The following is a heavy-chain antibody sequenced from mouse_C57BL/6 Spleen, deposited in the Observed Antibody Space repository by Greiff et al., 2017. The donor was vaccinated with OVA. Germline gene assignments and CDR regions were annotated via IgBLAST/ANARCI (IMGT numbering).Heavy chain of an antibody. J-gene: IGHJ3*01. Sequence: LVESGAELVRPGASVTLSCKASGYTFTDYEMHWVKQTPVHGLEWIGAIDPETGGTAYNQKFKGKAILTADKSSSTAYMELRSLTSEDSAVYYCTRGAFAYWGQGTLVTVSA. CDR1: GYTFTDYE. CDR2: IDPETGGT. V-gene: IGHV1-15*01. CDR3: TRGAFAY.